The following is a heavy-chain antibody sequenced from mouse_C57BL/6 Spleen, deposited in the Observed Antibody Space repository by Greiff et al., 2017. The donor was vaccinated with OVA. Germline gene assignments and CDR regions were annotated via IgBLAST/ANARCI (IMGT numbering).Heavy chain of an antibody. CDR2: IDPETGGT. V-gene: IGHV1-15*01. CDR1: GYTFTDYE. CDR3: TRLGLLRDY. Sequence: QVQLKESGAELVRPGASVTLSCKASGYTFTDYEMHWVKQTPVHGLEWIGAIDPETGGTAYNQKFKGKAILTADKSSSTAYMELRSLTSEDSAVYYCTRLGLLRDYWGQGTTLTVSS. J-gene: IGHJ2*01. D-gene: IGHD2-3*01.